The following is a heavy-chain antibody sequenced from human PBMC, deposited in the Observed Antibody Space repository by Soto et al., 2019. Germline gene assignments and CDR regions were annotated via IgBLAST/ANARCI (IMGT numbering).Heavy chain of an antibody. V-gene: IGHV4-59*08. CDR1: GGSISSDY. Sequence: SETLSLTCTVSGGSISSDYWSWIRQPPGKGLEWIGNIYYSGSTNYNPSLKSRVTISVDTSKNQFSLKLSSVTAADTAMYYCAKQLFYIAPAFDFWGQGTLVTVPS. CDR2: IYYSGST. D-gene: IGHD6-13*01. J-gene: IGHJ4*02. CDR3: AKQLFYIAPAFDF.